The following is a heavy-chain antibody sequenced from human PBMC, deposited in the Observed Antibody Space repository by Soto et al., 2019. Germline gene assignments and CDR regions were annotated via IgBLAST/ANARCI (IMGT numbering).Heavy chain of an antibody. Sequence: QVQLVESGGGVVQPGRSLRLSCAASGFTFSSYAMHWVRQAPGKGLEWVAVISYDGSNKYYADSVKGRFTISRDNSKNALYLQMNSLRAEDTAVYYCARDGSLGTILGATAGYFDLWGRGTLVTVSS. CDR2: ISYDGSNK. V-gene: IGHV3-30-3*01. CDR1: GFTFSSYA. D-gene: IGHD3-3*01. CDR3: ARDGSLGTILGATAGYFDL. J-gene: IGHJ2*01.